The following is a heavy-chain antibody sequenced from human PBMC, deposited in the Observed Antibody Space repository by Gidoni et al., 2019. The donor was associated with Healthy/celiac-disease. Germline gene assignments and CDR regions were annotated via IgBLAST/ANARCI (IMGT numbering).Heavy chain of an antibody. CDR3: ARGSDGAAAGRFGGDAFDI. V-gene: IGHV4-59*01. D-gene: IGHD6-13*01. J-gene: IGHJ3*02. Sequence: QVQLQESGPGLVKPSETLSLTCTVSGGSISSYYWSWIRQPPGKGLEWIGYIYYSGSTNYNPSLKSRVTISVDTSKNQFSLKLSSVTAADTAVYYCARGSDGAAAGRFGGDAFDIWGQGTMVTVSS. CDR2: IYYSGST. CDR1: GGSISSYY.